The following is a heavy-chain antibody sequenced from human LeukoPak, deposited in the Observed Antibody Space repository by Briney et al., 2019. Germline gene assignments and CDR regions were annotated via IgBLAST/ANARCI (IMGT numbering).Heavy chain of an antibody. V-gene: IGHV3-23*01. CDR1: GFTFSSFA. CDR2: IDEGGGST. J-gene: IGHJ4*02. CDR3: FYDSSPR. D-gene: IGHD3-22*01. Sequence: PGGSLRLSCAASGFTFSSFAMTRVRQAPGKGLEWVSNIDEGGGSTYYADSVKGRFTISRDNSKNTLYLQMNSLRAEDTAVYYCFYDSSPRGGQGTLVTVSS.